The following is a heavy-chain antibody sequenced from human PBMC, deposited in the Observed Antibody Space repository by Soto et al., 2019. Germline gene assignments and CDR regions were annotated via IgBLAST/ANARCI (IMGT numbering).Heavy chain of an antibody. CDR1: GFTFSSSW. CDR2: MKEDGSEQ. D-gene: IGHD3-3*01. V-gene: IGHV3-7*01. CDR3: ARDEGFWSGSDY. J-gene: IGHJ4*02. Sequence: EVHLVESGGGLVQPGGSLRLSCSASGFTFSSSWMSWIRQAPGKGLEWVANMKEDGSEQYYVDPLEGRFTISRDNAKNSLYLQMNGLRTEDTGVYYCARDEGFWSGSDYWGQGTLVTVSS.